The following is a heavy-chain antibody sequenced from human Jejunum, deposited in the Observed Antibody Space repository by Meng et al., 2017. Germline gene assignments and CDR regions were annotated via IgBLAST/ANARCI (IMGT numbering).Heavy chain of an antibody. J-gene: IGHJ3*01. V-gene: IGHV3-74*01. CDR3: ARDMRWNAYDL. CDR2: INPDGRFI. D-gene: IGHD4-23*01. CDR1: GITFTQYW. Sequence: GGSLRLSCAASGITFTQYWMNWVRQTPGQGLVWVSRINPDGRFIDYADSVKGRFTISRDNAKNTLFLQMDSLRAEDTAVYYCARDMRWNAYDLWGQGTMVTVSS.